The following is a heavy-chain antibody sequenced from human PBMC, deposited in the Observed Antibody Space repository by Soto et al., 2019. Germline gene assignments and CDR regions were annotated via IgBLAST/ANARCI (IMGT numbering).Heavy chain of an antibody. V-gene: IGHV3-23*01. CDR2: IGGSGDTA. CDR3: AKSAGSGSYLTYDYCYGMDV. J-gene: IGHJ6*02. D-gene: IGHD1-26*01. Sequence: GGSLRLSCVASGFSFYTYAMSWVRQAPGKGLEWVSAIGGSGDTAYYADSVKGRFTISRDNSKNTLYLQMNSLRADDAAIYYCAKSAGSGSYLTYDYCYGMDVGGQGATVTVSS. CDR1: GFSFYTYA.